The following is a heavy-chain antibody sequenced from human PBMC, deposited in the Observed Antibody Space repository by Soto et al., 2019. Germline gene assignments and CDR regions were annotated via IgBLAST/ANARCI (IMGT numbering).Heavy chain of an antibody. D-gene: IGHD6-19*01. CDR3: ARLYSSGWYGPGRY. Sequence: EVQLVESGGGVVRPGGSLRLSCAASGFTFDDYGMSWVRQAPGKGLEWGSGINWNGGSTGYADSVKGRFTTSRDNAKNSLYLQMNSLRAEDTALYYCARLYSSGWYGPGRYWGQGTLVTVSS. CDR1: GFTFDDYG. V-gene: IGHV3-20*04. J-gene: IGHJ4*02. CDR2: INWNGGST.